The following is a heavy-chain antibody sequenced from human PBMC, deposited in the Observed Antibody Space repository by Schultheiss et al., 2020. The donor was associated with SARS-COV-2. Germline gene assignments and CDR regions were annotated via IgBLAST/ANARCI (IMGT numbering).Heavy chain of an antibody. CDR2: IYYSGST. V-gene: IGHV4-59*01. CDR1: GGSISSYY. CDR3: ARDVVPAATPYYYYGMDV. J-gene: IGHJ6*02. D-gene: IGHD2-2*01. Sequence: SETLSLTCTVSGGSISSYYWSWIRQPPGKGLEWIGYIYYSGSTNYNPSLKSRVTISVDTSKNQFSLKLSSVTAADTAVYYCARDVVPAATPYYYYGMDVWGQGTTVTVSS.